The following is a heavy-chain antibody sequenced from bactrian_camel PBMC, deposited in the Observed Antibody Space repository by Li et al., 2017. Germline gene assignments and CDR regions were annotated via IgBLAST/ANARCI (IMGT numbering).Heavy chain of an antibody. Sequence: HVQLVESGGGAVQAGGSLRLSCVASAPTYSINCMGWFRQAPGKQREEVAVAYINTRSAKYGDSVKGRFTITQDNGKNTVYLQMNNLKPEDTAMHYCAADHNRGCMGWPTVEYDITGQGTQVTVS. CDR3: AADHNRGCMGWPTVEYDI. V-gene: IGHV3S53*01. CDR1: APTYSINC. D-gene: IGHD3*01. CDR2: YINTRSA. J-gene: IGHJ4*01.